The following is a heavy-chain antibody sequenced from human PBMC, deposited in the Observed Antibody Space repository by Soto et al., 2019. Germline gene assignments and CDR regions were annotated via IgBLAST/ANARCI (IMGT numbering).Heavy chain of an antibody. V-gene: IGHV3-21*01. CDR3: ARDSVGDSYNWMTLYYGMDV. CDR1: GFTFSSYS. CDR2: ISSSSSYI. D-gene: IGHD1-1*01. Sequence: EVQLVESGGGRVKPGGSLRLSCAASGFTFSSYSMNWLLQAPGKGLELVSSISSSSSYIYYADSLKGRFTISRDNAKNPPYLQMNSLRAEDTAVYYCARDSVGDSYNWMTLYYGMDVWGQGTTLTLSS. J-gene: IGHJ6*02.